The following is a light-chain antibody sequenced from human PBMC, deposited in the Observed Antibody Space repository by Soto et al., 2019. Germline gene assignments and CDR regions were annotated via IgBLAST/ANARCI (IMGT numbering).Light chain of an antibody. Sequence: QSVLTQPPSASGSPGQSVTISCTGTSSDVGGYNYVSWYQQHPGKAPKLMIYEVSKRPSGVPDRFSGSKSGNTASLTVSGLQAEDEADYCCSSYAGSNNYVFGTGTKVT. V-gene: IGLV2-8*01. CDR2: EVS. J-gene: IGLJ1*01. CDR1: SSDVGGYNY. CDR3: SSYAGSNNYV.